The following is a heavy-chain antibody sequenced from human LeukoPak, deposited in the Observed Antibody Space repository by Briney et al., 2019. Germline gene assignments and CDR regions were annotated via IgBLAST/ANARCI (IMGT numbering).Heavy chain of an antibody. CDR3: ARVEDSRLGGYFDY. CDR1: GFTFSSYG. Sequence: PGRSLRLSCAASGFTFSSYGMHWVRQAPGKGLEWVAVIWYDGSNKYYADSVKGRFTISRDNSKNTLYLQMNSLRAEDTAVYYCARVEDSRLGGYFDYWGQGTLVTVSS. D-gene: IGHD2-15*01. CDR2: IWYDGSNK. J-gene: IGHJ4*02. V-gene: IGHV3-33*01.